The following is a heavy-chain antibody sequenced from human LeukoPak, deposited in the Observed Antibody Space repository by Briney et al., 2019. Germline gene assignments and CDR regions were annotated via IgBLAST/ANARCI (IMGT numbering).Heavy chain of an antibody. V-gene: IGHV4-34*01. J-gene: IGHJ6*03. Sequence: PSETPSLTCAVYGGSFSGYYWSWIRQPPGKGLEWIGEINHSGSTNYNPSLKSRVTISVDTSKNQFSLKLSSVTAADTAVYYCAAVTETYYYYYMDVWGKGTTVTVSS. CDR2: INHSGST. D-gene: IGHD1-20*01. CDR1: GGSFSGYY. CDR3: AAVTETYYYYYMDV.